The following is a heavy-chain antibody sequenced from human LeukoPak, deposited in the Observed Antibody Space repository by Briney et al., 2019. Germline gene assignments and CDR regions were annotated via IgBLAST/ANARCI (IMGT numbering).Heavy chain of an antibody. CDR3: AKSRYSSSWYLASDAFDI. Sequence: GGSLRLSSAASGFTFSNYAMSWVRQAPGKGLEWVSAIRGSGGSTYYAHSVKGRFTISRDNSKNTLYLQMNSLRAEDTAVYYCAKSRYSSSWYLASDAFDIWGQGTMVTVSS. D-gene: IGHD6-13*01. CDR2: IRGSGGST. CDR1: GFTFSNYA. J-gene: IGHJ3*02. V-gene: IGHV3-23*01.